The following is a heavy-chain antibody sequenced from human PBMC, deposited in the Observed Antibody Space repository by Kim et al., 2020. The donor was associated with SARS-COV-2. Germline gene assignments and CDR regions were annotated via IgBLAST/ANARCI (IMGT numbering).Heavy chain of an antibody. CDR1: GDSVSNNIVA. Sequence: SQTLSLTCAISGDSVSNNIVAWNWIRQSPSRGLEWLGRKYAGSTDYALSVKSRIIIDADTSRNQFSLHLRSVTPEDTAVYYCARGQHSAFDIWGLGIMVTVSS. CDR3: ARGQHSAFDI. D-gene: IGHD3-3*02. V-gene: IGHV6-1*01. J-gene: IGHJ3*02. CDR2: KYAGST.